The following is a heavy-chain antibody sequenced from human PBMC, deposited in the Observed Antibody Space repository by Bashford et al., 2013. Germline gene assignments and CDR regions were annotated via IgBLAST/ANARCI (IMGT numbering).Heavy chain of an antibody. Sequence: WVRQMPGKGLEWMGIIYPGDSDTRYSPSFQGQVTISADKSISTAYLQWSSLKASDTAMYYCARGDPQSRDFQHWGQGTLVTVSS. J-gene: IGHJ1*01. D-gene: IGHD3-10*01. V-gene: IGHV5-51*01. CDR3: ARGDPQSRDFQH. CDR2: IYPGDSDT.